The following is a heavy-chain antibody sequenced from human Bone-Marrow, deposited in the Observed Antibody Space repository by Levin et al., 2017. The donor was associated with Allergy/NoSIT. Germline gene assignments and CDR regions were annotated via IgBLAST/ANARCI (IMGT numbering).Heavy chain of an antibody. CDR1: GGSFSGYY. Sequence: SQTLSLTCAVYGGSFSGYYWSWIRQPPGKGLEWIGEINHSGSTNYNPSLKSRVTISVDTSKNQFSLKLSSVTAADTAVYYCARGNKGVYYDILTGYYNPRYYYYYMDVWGKGTTVTVSS. CDR2: INHSGST. V-gene: IGHV4-34*01. CDR3: ARGNKGVYYDILTGYYNPRYYYYYMDV. J-gene: IGHJ6*03. D-gene: IGHD3-9*01.